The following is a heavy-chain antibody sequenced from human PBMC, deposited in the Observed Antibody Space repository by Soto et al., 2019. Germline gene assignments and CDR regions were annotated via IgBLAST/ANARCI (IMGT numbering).Heavy chain of an antibody. Sequence: PSETLCLTWTVSGGYISSRGGYWSLIRQHPGKGLEWIGYIYYSGSTYYNPSLKSRVTISVDTSKNQFSLKLSSVTAADTAVYYRAGASFFGQFQTDGEMAYNWFDPRGQGTLVTVSS. CDR2: IYYSGST. V-gene: IGHV4-31*02. CDR3: AGASFFGQFQTDGEMAYNWFDP. CDR1: GGYISSRGGY. D-gene: IGHD3-3*01. J-gene: IGHJ5*02.